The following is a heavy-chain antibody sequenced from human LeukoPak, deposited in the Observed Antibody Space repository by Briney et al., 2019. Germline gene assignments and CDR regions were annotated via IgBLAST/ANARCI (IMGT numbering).Heavy chain of an antibody. CDR2: ISGDGGST. J-gene: IGHJ4*02. CDR1: GFTFDDYA. V-gene: IGHV3-43*02. Sequence: GGSLRLSCAASGFTFDDYAMHWVRQAPGKGLEWVSLISGDGGSTYYADSVKGRFTISRDNSKNSLYLQMNSLRTGDTALYYCAKDIHMGSSWLVFDYWGQGTLATVSS. CDR3: AKDIHMGSSWLVFDY. D-gene: IGHD6-19*01.